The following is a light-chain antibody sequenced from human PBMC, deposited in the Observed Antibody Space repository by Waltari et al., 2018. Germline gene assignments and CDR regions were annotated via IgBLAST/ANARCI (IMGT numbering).Light chain of an antibody. J-gene: IGLJ3*02. CDR1: SRHAGGYNY. CDR2: DVN. Sequence: QSALTQPSSVSGSPGQSVTISCTGTSRHAGGYNYVSWYPQHPGKAPKLMIYDVNNRPAGVSNRFSGSKSGNTAALTISGLQAEDEADYYCSSFTSSSTWVFGGGTKLTVL. CDR3: SSFTSSSTWV. V-gene: IGLV2-14*03.